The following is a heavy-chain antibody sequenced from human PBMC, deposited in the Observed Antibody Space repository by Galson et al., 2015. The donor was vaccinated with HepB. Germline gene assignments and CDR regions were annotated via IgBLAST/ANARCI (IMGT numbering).Heavy chain of an antibody. CDR1: GYTLTDLS. V-gene: IGHV1-24*01. CDR3: AEYSGSWHYFDY. D-gene: IGHD6-13*01. J-gene: IGHJ4*02. CDR2: FDPEDGET. Sequence: SVKVSCKVSGYTLTDLSMHWVRQAPGKGLEWMGGFDPEDGETIYAQKFQGRVTMTEDTSTDTAYMELSSLRSEDTAVYYCAEYSGSWHYFDYWGQGTLVTVSS.